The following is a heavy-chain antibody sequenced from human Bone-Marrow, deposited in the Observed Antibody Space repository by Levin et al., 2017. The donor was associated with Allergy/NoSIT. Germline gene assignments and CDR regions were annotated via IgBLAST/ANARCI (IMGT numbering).Heavy chain of an antibody. V-gene: IGHV4-59*01. CDR2: IYYSGST. CDR3: ARDAQTSPTRNYGMDV. CDR1: GDSISRYY. J-gene: IGHJ6*02. Sequence: SQTLSLPCTVSGDSISRYYWSWIRQPPGKGLEWIGYIYYSGSTNYNPSLKSRVTISVDTSKNQFSLDLNFVTAADTAVYYCARDAQTSPTRNYGMDVWGQGTTVTVSS.